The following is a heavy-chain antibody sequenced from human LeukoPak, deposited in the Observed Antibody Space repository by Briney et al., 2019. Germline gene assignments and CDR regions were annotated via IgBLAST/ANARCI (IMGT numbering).Heavy chain of an antibody. J-gene: IGHJ4*02. CDR2: MNPNSGNT. Sequence: ASVEVSCKASGYTFTSYDINWVRQATGQGLEWMGWMNPNSGNTGYAQKFQGRVTITRNTSISTAYMELSSLRSEDTAVYYCARGRSGSYLRGYYFDYWGQGTLVTVSS. D-gene: IGHD1-26*01. CDR1: GYTFTSYD. V-gene: IGHV1-8*03. CDR3: ARGRSGSYLRGYYFDY.